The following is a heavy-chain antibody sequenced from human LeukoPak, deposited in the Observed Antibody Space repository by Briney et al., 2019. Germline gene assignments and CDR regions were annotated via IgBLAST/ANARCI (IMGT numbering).Heavy chain of an antibody. CDR2: INHSGST. CDR3: ARATSRELDY. V-gene: IGHV4-34*01. D-gene: IGHD2-2*01. J-gene: IGHJ4*02. Sequence: SETLSLTCAVYGGSFSGYYWSWIRQPPGKGLEWIGEINHSGSTNYNPSLKSRVTISVDTSKNQFSLKLSSVTAADTAVYYCARATSRELDYWGQGTLVTVSP. CDR1: GGSFSGYY.